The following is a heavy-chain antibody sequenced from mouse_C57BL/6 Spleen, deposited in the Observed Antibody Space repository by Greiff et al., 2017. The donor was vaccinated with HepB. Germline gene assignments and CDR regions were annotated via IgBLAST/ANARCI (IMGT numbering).Heavy chain of an antibody. CDR1: GYTFTSYW. Sequence: QVQLQQPGAELVMPGASVKLSCKASGYTFTSYWMHWVKQRPGQGLEWIGEIDPSDSYTNYNQKFKGKSTLTVDKSSSTAYMQLSSLTSEDSAVYYCARGTTVGGGLDYWGQGTTLTVSS. D-gene: IGHD1-1*01. CDR2: IDPSDSYT. V-gene: IGHV1-69*01. J-gene: IGHJ2*01. CDR3: ARGTTVGGGLDY.